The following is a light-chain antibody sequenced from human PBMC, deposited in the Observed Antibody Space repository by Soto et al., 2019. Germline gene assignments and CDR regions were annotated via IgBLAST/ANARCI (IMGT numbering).Light chain of an antibody. J-gene: IGKJ1*01. CDR1: QSVSGN. V-gene: IGKV3-15*01. CDR3: QQYNNWPRT. Sequence: EIVMTQSPGTLPVSPGERATLSCRASQSVSGNLAWYQQKPGQAPRLLIYGASTRATGIPARFSGSGSGTEFTLTISSLQSEDFAVYYCQQYNNWPRTFGQGTKVEIK. CDR2: GAS.